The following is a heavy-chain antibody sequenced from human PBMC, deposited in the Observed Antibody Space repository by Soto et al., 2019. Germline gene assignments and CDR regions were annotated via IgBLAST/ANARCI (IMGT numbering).Heavy chain of an antibody. Sequence: EVQLVESGGGLVQPGGSLRLSCAASGFTVSSNYMSWVRQAPGKGLEWVSVIYSGGSTYYADSVKGRFTISRHNSKNTLYLQMNSLRAEDTAVYYCARHSTGGWTEYYFDYWGQGPRVTVSS. CDR1: GFTVSSNY. CDR3: ARHSTGGWTEYYFDY. D-gene: IGHD6-19*01. J-gene: IGHJ4*02. CDR2: IYSGGST. V-gene: IGHV3-53*04.